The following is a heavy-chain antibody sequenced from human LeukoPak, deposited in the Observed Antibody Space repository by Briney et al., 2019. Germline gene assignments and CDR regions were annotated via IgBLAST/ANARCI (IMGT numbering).Heavy chain of an antibody. D-gene: IGHD4-17*01. CDR2: IYYSGST. J-gene: IGHJ4*02. CDR1: GGSISSSSYY. V-gene: IGHV4-39*01. CDR3: ARTTTVTRRLDY. Sequence: SETLSLTCTVSGGSISSSSYYLGWIRQPPGKGLEWIGSIYYSGSTYYNPSLKSRVSISVDTSKNQFSLKLSSVTAADTAVYYCARTTTVTRRLDYWGQGTLVTVSS.